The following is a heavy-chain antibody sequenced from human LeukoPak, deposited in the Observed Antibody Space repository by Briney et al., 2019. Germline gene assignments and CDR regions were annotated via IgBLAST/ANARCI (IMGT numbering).Heavy chain of an antibody. J-gene: IGHJ4*02. CDR3: AKDEGPYGAMFDY. V-gene: IGHV3-23*01. Sequence: PGRSLRLSCAASGFTFDDYAMHWVRQAPGKGLEWVSGISGSGGSTYYADSVKGRFTISRDNSKNTLYLQMNSLRAEDTAVYYCAKDEGPYGAMFDYWGQGTLVTVSS. CDR1: GFTFDDYA. CDR2: ISGSGGST. D-gene: IGHD4-17*01.